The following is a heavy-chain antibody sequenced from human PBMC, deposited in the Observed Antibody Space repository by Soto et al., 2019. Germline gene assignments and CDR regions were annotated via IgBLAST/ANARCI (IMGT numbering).Heavy chain of an antibody. J-gene: IGHJ6*02. CDR3: AMPSYYYYGMDV. Sequence: ESLKISCKGSGYSCTSYWISWVRQMPGKGLEWMGRIDPSDSYTNYSPSFQGHVTISADKSISTAYLQWSSLKASDTAMYYCAMPSYYYYGMDVWGQGTTVTVSS. CDR2: IDPSDSYT. V-gene: IGHV5-10-1*01. CDR1: GYSCTSYW.